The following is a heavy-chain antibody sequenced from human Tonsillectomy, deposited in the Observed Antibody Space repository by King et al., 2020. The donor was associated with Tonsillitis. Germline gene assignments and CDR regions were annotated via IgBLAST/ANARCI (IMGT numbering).Heavy chain of an antibody. CDR3: ARHGIQPAGFDP. Sequence: VQLVESGAEVKKPGESLKISCKDSGYSFSNYWIAWVRQMPGKGLEWMGIIYPGDSHTRYSPSFQGQVTISADKSISTAYLQWSSLRASDTAIYYCARHGIQPAGFDPWGQGTLVTVTS. CDR1: GYSFSNYW. D-gene: IGHD2-2*01. V-gene: IGHV5-51*01. CDR2: IYPGDSHT. J-gene: IGHJ5*02.